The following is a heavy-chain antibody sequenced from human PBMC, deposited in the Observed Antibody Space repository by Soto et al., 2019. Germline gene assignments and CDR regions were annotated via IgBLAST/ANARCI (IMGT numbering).Heavy chain of an antibody. CDR1: GGSISSSSYY. Sequence: PSETLSLTCTVSGGSISSSSYYWGWIRQPPGKGLEWIGSIYYSGSTYYNPSLKSRVTISVDTSKNQFSLKLSSVTAADTAVYYCATSSDYGDYLRLDYWGQGTLVTVS. D-gene: IGHD4-17*01. V-gene: IGHV4-39*01. CDR3: ATSSDYGDYLRLDY. CDR2: IYYSGST. J-gene: IGHJ4*02.